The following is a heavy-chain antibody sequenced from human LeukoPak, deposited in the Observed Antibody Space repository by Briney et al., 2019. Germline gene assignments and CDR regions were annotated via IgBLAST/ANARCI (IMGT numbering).Heavy chain of an antibody. V-gene: IGHV4-39*06. J-gene: IGHJ5*02. CDR1: GGSISSGAYY. CDR3: ARGPHYYDSINWFDP. D-gene: IGHD3-22*01. Sequence: SETLSLTCTVSGGSISSGAYYWGWIRQPPGKGLEWIGTIHYSGKTYYNPSLKSRITISIDTSKKQFALKLSSVTAADTAVYYCARGPHYYDSINWFDPWGQGTLVTVSS. CDR2: IHYSGKT.